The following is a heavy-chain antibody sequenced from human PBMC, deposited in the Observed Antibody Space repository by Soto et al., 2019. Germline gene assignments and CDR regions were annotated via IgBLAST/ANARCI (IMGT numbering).Heavy chain of an antibody. Sequence: GGSLRLSCAASGFTFSSYWMHWVRQAPGKGLVWVSRINSDGSSTSYADSVKGRFTISRDNAKNTLYLQMNSLRAEDTAVYYCARGDYSGSYYSYYYYGMDVWGQGTTVTVSS. D-gene: IGHD1-26*01. V-gene: IGHV3-74*01. CDR3: ARGDYSGSYYSYYYYGMDV. CDR1: GFTFSSYW. CDR2: INSDGSST. J-gene: IGHJ6*02.